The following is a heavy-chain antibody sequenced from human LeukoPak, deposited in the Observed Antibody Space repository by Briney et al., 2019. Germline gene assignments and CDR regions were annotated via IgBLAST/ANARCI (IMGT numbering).Heavy chain of an antibody. CDR3: ARGGSNFYDMDV. J-gene: IGHJ6*02. CDR1: GGSISSYY. V-gene: IGHV4-59*01. Sequence: PSETLSLTCTVSGGSISSYYWSWIRQPPGKGLEWIGYIYYSGSTNYNPSLKSRVTISIDTSKNQHSLKLSSVTAADTAVYYCARGGSNFYDMDVWGQGTTVTVSS. D-gene: IGHD2-2*01. CDR2: IYYSGST.